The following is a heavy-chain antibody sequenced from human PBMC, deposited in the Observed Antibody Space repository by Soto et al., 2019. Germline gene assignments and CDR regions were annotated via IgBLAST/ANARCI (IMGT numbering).Heavy chain of an antibody. CDR2: IDPSDSYI. V-gene: IGHV5-10-1*01. J-gene: IGHJ5*02. D-gene: IGHD6-13*01. CDR1: GYSFTSYW. Sequence: GESLKISCKGSGYSFTSYWISWVRQMPGKGLVWMGRIDPSDSYINYSPSFQGHVTISADKSISTAYLQWSSLKASDTAMYYCARLPLAAAYSDANTWGQGNLVTVSS. CDR3: ARLPLAAAYSDANT.